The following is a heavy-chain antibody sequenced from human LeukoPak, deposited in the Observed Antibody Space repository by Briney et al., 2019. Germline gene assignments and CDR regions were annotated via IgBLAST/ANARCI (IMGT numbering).Heavy chain of an antibody. V-gene: IGHV1-8*01. CDR3: ARIGDRGWWNIDY. D-gene: IGHD1/OR15-1a*01. CDR2: MNPNSGNT. CDR1: GYTFTSYD. Sequence: ASVKVSCTASGYTFTSYDINWVRQATGQGLEWIGWMNPNSGNTGYAQKFQGRVTMTRNTSISTAYMELSSLRSEDTAVYYCARIGDRGWWNIDYWGQGTLVTVSS. J-gene: IGHJ4*02.